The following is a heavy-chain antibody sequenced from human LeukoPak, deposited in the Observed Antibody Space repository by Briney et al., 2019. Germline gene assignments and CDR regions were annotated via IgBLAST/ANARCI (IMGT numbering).Heavy chain of an antibody. CDR3: ATAYYYDSSGYYY. CDR1: GFTFSSYW. CDR2: INSDGSST. J-gene: IGHJ4*02. V-gene: IGHV3-74*01. D-gene: IGHD3-22*01. Sequence: PGGSLRLSCAAFGFTFSSYWMHWVRQAPGKGLVWVSRINSDGSSTSYADPVKGRFTISRDNAKNTLYLQMNSLRAEDTAVYYRATAYYYDSSGYYYWGQGTLVTVSS.